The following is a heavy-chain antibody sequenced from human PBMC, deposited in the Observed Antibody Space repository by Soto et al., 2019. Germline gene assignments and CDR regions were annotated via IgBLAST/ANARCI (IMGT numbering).Heavy chain of an antibody. CDR1: EFTFSNYA. D-gene: IGHD2-2*01. V-gene: IGHV3-23*01. CDR2: ISDNGGTT. CDR3: ARYGVVVVPAAMVTYYYYGMDV. J-gene: IGHJ6*02. Sequence: GGSLRLSCAAYEFTFSNYAMSWVRQAPGKELERVSSISDNGGTTYYADSVKGRFTISRDNSKNTLYLQMNSLRAEDTAVYYCARYGVVVVPAAMVTYYYYGMDVWGQGTTVTVSS.